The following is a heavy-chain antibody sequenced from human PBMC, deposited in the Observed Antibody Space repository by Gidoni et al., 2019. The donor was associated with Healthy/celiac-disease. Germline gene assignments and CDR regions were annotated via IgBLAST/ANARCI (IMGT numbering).Heavy chain of an antibody. J-gene: IGHJ4*02. D-gene: IGHD4-4*01. CDR2: ISSSGSTI. V-gene: IGHV3-48*03. Sequence: EVQLVESGGGLVQPGGSLRLSCAASGFTFSSYEMNWVRQAPGKGLEWVSYISSSGSTIYYADSVKGRFTISRDNAKNSLYLQMNSLRAEDTAVYHCARDADDYSNYDGHYFDYWGQGTLVTVSS. CDR1: GFTFSSYE. CDR3: ARDADDYSNYDGHYFDY.